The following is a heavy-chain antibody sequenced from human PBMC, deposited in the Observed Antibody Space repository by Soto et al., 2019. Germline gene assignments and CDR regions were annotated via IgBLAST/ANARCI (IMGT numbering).Heavy chain of an antibody. J-gene: IGHJ4*02. CDR3: AKSGYCSGGSCYYYFDY. CDR2: ISGSGGST. Sequence: EVQLLESGGGLVQPGGSLRLSCAASGFTFSSYAMSWVRQAPGKGLEWVSAISGSGGSTYYADSVKGRFTISRDNSKNTLYLQMNSLRAEDTAVYYCAKSGYCSGGSCYYYFDYWGQGTLVTVSS. CDR1: GFTFSSYA. D-gene: IGHD2-15*01. V-gene: IGHV3-23*01.